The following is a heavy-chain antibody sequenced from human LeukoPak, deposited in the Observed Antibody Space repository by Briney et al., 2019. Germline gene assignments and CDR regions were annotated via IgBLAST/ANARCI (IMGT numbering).Heavy chain of an antibody. CDR2: IYTSGST. Sequence: SETLSLTCTVSGGSISSYYWSWIRQPAGKGLEWIGRIYTSGSTNYNPSLKSRVTISVDTSKNQFSLNLNSVTTADTAMYYCARGTRRHYDGSGYYYGEFDSWGQGILVTVSS. J-gene: IGHJ4*02. CDR1: GGSISSYY. CDR3: ARGTRRHYDGSGYYYGEFDS. D-gene: IGHD3-22*01. V-gene: IGHV4-4*07.